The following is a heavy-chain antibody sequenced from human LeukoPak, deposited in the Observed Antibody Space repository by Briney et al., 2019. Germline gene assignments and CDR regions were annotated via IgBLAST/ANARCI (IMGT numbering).Heavy chain of an antibody. CDR1: GFTFSGSA. J-gene: IGHJ3*02. Sequence: GGSLRLSCAASGFTFSGSAMHWVRQASGKGLEWVGRIRSKANSYATAYAASVKGRFTISRDNSKNTLFLQMNSLRAEDTAVYYCANYRIQLWQRNDAFDIWGQGTMVTVSS. V-gene: IGHV3-73*01. CDR3: ANYRIQLWQRNDAFDI. D-gene: IGHD5-18*01. CDR2: IRSKANSYAT.